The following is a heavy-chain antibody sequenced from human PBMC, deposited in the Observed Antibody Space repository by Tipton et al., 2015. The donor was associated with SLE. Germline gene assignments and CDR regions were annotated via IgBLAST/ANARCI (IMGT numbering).Heavy chain of an antibody. CDR1: GDSITSGNYY. CDR2: IYSTGST. D-gene: IGHD3-22*01. CDR3: ARDLVTMMSPNGFDI. Sequence: PGLVKPSQTLSLTCTVSGDSITSGNYYWSWIRQPAGKGLEWIGRIYSTGSTNYNPSLNSRVTISVDTSKNHLSLKLTSVAAADTAVYYCARDLVTMMSPNGFDIWGQGTTVTVSS. J-gene: IGHJ3*02. V-gene: IGHV4-61*02.